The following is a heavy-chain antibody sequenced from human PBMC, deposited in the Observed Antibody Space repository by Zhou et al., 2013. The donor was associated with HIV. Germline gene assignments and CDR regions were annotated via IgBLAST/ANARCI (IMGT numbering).Heavy chain of an antibody. V-gene: IGHV1-2*02. J-gene: IGHJ6*03. CDR3: ARERTHLSYSYYHMDV. CDR2: INPNSGAT. Sequence: QVQLLQSGAEVKKPGSSVKVSCEASGGTFSSYAISWVRQAPGQGLEWMGWINPNSGATQYAQNFQGRVTMTRDASLSTAYMELSRLTSDDTAVYYCARERTHLSYSYYHMDVWGKGTTVSVSS. CDR1: GGTFSSYA.